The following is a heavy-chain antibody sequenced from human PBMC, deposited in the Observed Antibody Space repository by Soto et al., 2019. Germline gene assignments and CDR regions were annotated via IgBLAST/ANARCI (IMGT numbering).Heavy chain of an antibody. V-gene: IGHV4-31*03. Sequence: SETLSLTCTVFGASISRGGYSWSWIRQHPGKGLEWIGYMFYSGTAHYNPSLQSRVTLSLDTFNNHFYLNLTSLTVADSAVYYCARAVEGDPPDYWGQGTPVTVYS. CDR3: ARAVEGDPPDY. CDR2: MFYSGTA. J-gene: IGHJ4*02. CDR1: GASISRGGYS.